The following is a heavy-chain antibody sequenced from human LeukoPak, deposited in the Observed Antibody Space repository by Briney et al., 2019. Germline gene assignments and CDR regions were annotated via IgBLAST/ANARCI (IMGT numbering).Heavy chain of an antibody. D-gene: IGHD3-10*01. J-gene: IGHJ4*02. CDR1: GGSISSHY. V-gene: IGHV4-59*11. CDR2: IYYSGST. Sequence: SETLSLTCTVSGGSISSHYWSWIRQPPGKGLEWIGYIYYSGSTTYNPSLKSRVTMSVDTSRNQFSLKLSSVTAADTAVYYCARASNLGNYGYYFDYWGQGTLVTVSS. CDR3: ARASNLGNYGYYFDY.